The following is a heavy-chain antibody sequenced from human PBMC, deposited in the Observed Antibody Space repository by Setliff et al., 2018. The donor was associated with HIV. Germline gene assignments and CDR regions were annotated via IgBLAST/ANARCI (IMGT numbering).Heavy chain of an antibody. Sequence: NPLETLSLTCTVSGGSISSDGYYWSWIRQPAGKGLEWIGRISTTGSTNYTPSLKSRFTISVDTSKNQFSLKLSSVTAADTAVYFCARDRRYYGSGSYPPFYYYYMDVWGKGTTVTVSS. D-gene: IGHD3-10*01. CDR1: GGSISSDGYY. CDR3: ARDRRYYGSGSYPPFYYYYMDV. V-gene: IGHV4-61*02. J-gene: IGHJ6*03. CDR2: ISTTGST.